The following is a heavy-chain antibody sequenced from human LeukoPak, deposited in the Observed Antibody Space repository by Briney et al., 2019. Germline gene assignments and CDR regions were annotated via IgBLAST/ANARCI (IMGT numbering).Heavy chain of an antibody. CDR3: ARDPGMDHYHYGMDV. J-gene: IGHJ6*02. CDR1: GGSISSYY. D-gene: IGHD3-10*01. CDR2: IHYSGST. V-gene: IGHV4-59*01. Sequence: PSETLSLTCTVSGGSISSYYWSWIRQPPGKGLEWIGYIHYSGSTNYNPSLKSRVTISVDTSKNQFSLKLSSVTAADTAVYYCARDPGMDHYHYGMDVWGQGTTVTVSS.